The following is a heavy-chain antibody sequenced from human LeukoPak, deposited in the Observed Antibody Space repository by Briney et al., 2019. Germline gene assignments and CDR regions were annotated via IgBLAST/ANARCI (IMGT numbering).Heavy chain of an antibody. J-gene: IGHJ6*02. V-gene: IGHV1-3*01. Sequence: GASVKVSCKTSGYIFTPHHIHWMRQAPGQGLELLGWVSAANNPEYSQKFQGRVTMTEDTSTDTAYMELSSLRSEDTAVYYCATALMVRGVTYYYYGMDVWGQGTTVTVSS. CDR1: GYIFTPHH. D-gene: IGHD3-10*01. CDR3: ATALMVRGVTYYYYGMDV. CDR2: VSAANNP.